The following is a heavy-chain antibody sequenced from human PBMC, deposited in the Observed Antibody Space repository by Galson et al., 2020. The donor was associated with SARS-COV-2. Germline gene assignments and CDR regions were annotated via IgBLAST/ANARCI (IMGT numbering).Heavy chain of an antibody. Sequence: SQTLSLTCPVSGGSISSGGYYWSWIRQHPGKGLEWIGYIYYSGSTYYNPSLKSRVTISVDTSKNQFSLKLSSVTAADTAVYYCARGSAEGYSYGTIDYWGQGTLVTVSS. CDR2: IYYSGST. D-gene: IGHD5-18*01. V-gene: IGHV4-31*03. CDR1: GGSISSGGYY. CDR3: ARGSAEGYSYGTIDY. J-gene: IGHJ4*02.